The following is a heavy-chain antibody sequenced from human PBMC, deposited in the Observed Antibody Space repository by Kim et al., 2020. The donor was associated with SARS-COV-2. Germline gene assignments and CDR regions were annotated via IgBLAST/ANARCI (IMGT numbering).Heavy chain of an antibody. CDR3: ARAGYSRSYFDY. D-gene: IGHD1-1*01. Sequence: YRADSVKGRFTISRDNSKNTLYLQMNSPRAEDTAVYYCARAGYSRSYFDYWGQGTLVTVSS. V-gene: IGHV3-53*01. J-gene: IGHJ4*02.